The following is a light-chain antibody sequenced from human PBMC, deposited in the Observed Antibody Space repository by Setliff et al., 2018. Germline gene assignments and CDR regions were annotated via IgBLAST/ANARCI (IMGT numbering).Light chain of an antibody. V-gene: IGLV2-23*02. CDR1: SSDVGDYVY. J-gene: IGLJ1*01. CDR2: DVT. CDR3: CSYAGNSYV. Sequence: QSVLAQPASVSGSPGQSITISCTVPSSDVGDYVYVSWYQQHPGKAPKLILFDVTKRPSGVSNRFSGSKSGNTASLTISGLRAEDEADYYCCSYAGNSYVFGTGTKATVL.